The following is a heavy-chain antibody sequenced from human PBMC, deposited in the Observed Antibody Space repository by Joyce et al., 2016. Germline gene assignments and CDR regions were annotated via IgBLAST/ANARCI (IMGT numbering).Heavy chain of an antibody. D-gene: IGHD2-15*01. CDR3: AGGSGYLDF. CDR1: GDSISSYY. V-gene: IGHV4-59*01. Sequence: QVQLQESGPGLVKPSETLSFTCTVSGDSISSYYWSWIRQPPGKGLVGIGYIYYSGSTNHNPSLKSRVTIAVDTSKNQFSLKLSSVTAADTAVYYCAGGSGYLDFWGQGTQVTVSS. J-gene: IGHJ4*02. CDR2: IYYSGST.